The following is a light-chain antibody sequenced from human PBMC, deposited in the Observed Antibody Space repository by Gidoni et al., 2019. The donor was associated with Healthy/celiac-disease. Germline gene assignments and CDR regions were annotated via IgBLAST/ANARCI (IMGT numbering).Light chain of an antibody. CDR2: AAS. J-gene: IGKJ4*01. CDR1: QRISSY. CDR3: QQSYSTPLT. Sequence: IQVTQSPSSLSASVGDRVTITCRASQRISSYLNWYQQKPGKAPKLLIYAASSLQSGVPSRFSGSGSGTDFTLTISSLQPEDFATYYCQQSYSTPLTFGGGTKVEIK. V-gene: IGKV1-39*01.